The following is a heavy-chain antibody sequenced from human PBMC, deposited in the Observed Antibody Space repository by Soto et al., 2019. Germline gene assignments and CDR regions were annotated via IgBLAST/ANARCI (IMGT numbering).Heavy chain of an antibody. Sequence: GLDLEWLALIYWDDDKRYSPSLKSRLTITKDTSKNQVVLTMTNMDPVDTATYYCAHRRWYSGSYLGQGTLVTVSS. J-gene: IGHJ4*02. V-gene: IGHV2-5*02. CDR3: AHRRWYSGSY. CDR2: IYWDDDK. D-gene: IGHD1-26*01.